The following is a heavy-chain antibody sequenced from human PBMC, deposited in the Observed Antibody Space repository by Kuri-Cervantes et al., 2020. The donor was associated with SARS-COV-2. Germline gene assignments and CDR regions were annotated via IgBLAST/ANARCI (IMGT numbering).Heavy chain of an antibody. Sequence: GESLKISCATSGFTFSSYGMHWVRQAPGKGLEWVTFIRYDGSNQYYGDSVKGRFTISRDNSKNTLYLQMNSLRAEDTAVYYCAKRTSTGEYSIPSGPLDYWGQGTLVTVSS. V-gene: IGHV3-30*02. CDR3: AKRTSTGEYSIPSGPLDY. D-gene: IGHD6-6*01. CDR1: GFTFSSYG. J-gene: IGHJ4*02. CDR2: IRYDGSNQ.